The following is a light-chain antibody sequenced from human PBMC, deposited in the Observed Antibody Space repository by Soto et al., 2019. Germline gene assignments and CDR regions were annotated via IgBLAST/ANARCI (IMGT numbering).Light chain of an antibody. J-gene: IGKJ1*01. CDR3: QQYGSSLT. CDR1: QNINTY. V-gene: IGKV3-20*01. CDR2: GAS. Sequence: EIVLTQSPATLSLSPGETATLSCRASQNINTYLAWYQHKPGQAPRLLIYGASTRATGIPDRFRGSGSGTDFTLTISRLEPEDFAVYWCQQYGSSLTFGQGTKVESK.